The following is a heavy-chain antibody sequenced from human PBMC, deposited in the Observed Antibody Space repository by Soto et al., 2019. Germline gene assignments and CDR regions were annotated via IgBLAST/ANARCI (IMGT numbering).Heavy chain of an antibody. CDR2: MNPKSGET. CDR3: ARGIVGGSTRAFDV. J-gene: IGHJ3*01. D-gene: IGHD1-26*01. V-gene: IGHV1-8*01. CDR1: GYTFTHHD. Sequence: QVQLVQSGAEVQKPGASVRVSCTASGYTFTHHDVNWVRPAPVHGPEWMGWMNPKSGETGYAQIFQGRVKMTRDISISTAYMELSSLRSGDTAIYFCARGIVGGSTRAFDVCGQGTKFTVSS.